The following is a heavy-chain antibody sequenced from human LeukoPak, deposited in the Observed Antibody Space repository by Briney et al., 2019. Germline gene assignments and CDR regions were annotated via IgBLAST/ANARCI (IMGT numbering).Heavy chain of an antibody. CDR1: AVTFNNYW. V-gene: IGHV5-51*01. D-gene: IGHD6-19*01. Sequence: GESLKISCKGSAVTFNNYWIGWVRQLPGKGLDWMGIIYPGDSETRYSPSFQGQVTISADKSISTAYLQWSSLKASDTAMYYCARRSEDSSGWRFWGQGTLVTVSS. CDR3: ARRSEDSSGWRF. CDR2: IYPGDSET. J-gene: IGHJ4*02.